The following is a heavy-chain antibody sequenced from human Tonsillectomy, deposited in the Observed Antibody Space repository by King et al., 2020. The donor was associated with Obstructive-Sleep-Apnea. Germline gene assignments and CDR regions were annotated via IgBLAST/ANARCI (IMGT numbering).Heavy chain of an antibody. D-gene: IGHD2-15*01. CDR3: ARDEGGPGDY. CDR1: GFTFSDYY. CDR2: ISTSGSII. Sequence: VQLVESGGGLVKPGGSLRLSCAASGFTFSDYYMTWIRQAPGKGLQWGSYISTSGSIIHYANSVKGRLTISRDNAKNSLYLQMNSLRAEDTAFYYCARDEGGPGDYWGQGTLVTVSS. V-gene: IGHV3-11*01. J-gene: IGHJ4*02.